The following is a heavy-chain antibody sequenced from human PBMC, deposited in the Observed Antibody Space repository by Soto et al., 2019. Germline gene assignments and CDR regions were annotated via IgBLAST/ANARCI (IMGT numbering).Heavy chain of an antibody. CDR2: IYWDDDK. D-gene: IGHD3-10*01. J-gene: IGHJ5*02. CDR1: GFSLSTSGVG. CDR3: AHSAGPPSMVRGVRWFDP. Sequence: QITLKESGPTLVKPTQTLTLTCTFSGFSLSTSGVGVGWIRQPPGKALEWLALIYWDDDKRYSPSLKSRLTITKDTSKHQVVLTMTNMGPVDTATYDCAHSAGPPSMVRGVRWFDPWGQGTLVTVSS. V-gene: IGHV2-5*02.